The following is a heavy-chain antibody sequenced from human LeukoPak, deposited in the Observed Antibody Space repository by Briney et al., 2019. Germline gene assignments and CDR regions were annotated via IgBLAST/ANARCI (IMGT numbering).Heavy chain of an antibody. CDR2: IRGSGGGT. Sequence: GGSLRLSCAASGFTFSSYAMSWVRQAPGKGLEWVSTIRGSGGGTYYADSVEGRFTISRDNSKNTLYLQMNSLRDEDTALYYCAKAGIGVVGYFDYWGQGTLVTVSS. CDR1: GFTFSSYA. V-gene: IGHV3-23*01. CDR3: AKAGIGVVGYFDY. J-gene: IGHJ4*02. D-gene: IGHD6-19*01.